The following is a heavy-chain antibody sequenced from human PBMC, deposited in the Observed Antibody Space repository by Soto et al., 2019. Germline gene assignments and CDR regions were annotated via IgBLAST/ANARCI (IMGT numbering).Heavy chain of an antibody. V-gene: IGHV3-74*01. D-gene: IGHD2-15*01. J-gene: IGHJ6*03. Sequence: GGSLRLSCAASGFTFSSYWMHWVRQAPGKGLVWVSRNNSDGSSTSYADSVKGRFTISRDNAKNTLYLQMNSLRAEDTAVYYCARDSIAVAPLDYYYYMDVWGKGTTVTVSS. CDR3: ARDSIAVAPLDYYYYMDV. CDR1: GFTFSSYW. CDR2: NNSDGSST.